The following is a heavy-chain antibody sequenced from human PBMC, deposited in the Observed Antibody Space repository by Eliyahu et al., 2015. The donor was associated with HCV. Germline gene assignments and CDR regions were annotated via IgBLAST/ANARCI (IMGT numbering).Heavy chain of an antibody. D-gene: IGHD2-2*01. CDR3: ARGLPKDIVVVPAAIGRGKNWFDP. V-gene: IGHV4-34*01. CDR2: INHSGST. J-gene: IGHJ5*02. CDR1: GGSFSGXX. Sequence: QVQLQQWGAGLLKPSETLSLTCAVYGGSFSGXXWSWXRQPPGKGLEWIGEINHSGSTNYNPSLKSRVTISVDTSKNQFSLKLSSVTAADTAVYYCARGLPKDIVVVPAAIGRGKNWFDPWGQGTLVTVSS.